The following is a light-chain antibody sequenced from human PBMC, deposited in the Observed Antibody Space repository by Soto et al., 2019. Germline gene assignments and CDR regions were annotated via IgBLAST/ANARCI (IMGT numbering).Light chain of an antibody. CDR1: SSDVGSCNC. Sequence: QSALTQPASVSGSPGQSITISCTGTSSDVGSCNCVSWYQQHPGKAPTLMIYEVNKRTSGIYNRFSGSKSGNTASLTISGLQAEDEADYYCCSSVGSPNWVFGGGTKLTVL. CDR2: EVN. J-gene: IGLJ3*02. V-gene: IGLV2-23*02. CDR3: CSSVGSPNWV.